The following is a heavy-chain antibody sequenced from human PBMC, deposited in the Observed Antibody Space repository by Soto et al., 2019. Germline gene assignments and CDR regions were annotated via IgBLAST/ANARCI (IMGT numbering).Heavy chain of an antibody. J-gene: IGHJ6*03. CDR3: ARVWPDSNYYYYMDV. CDR1: GYAFTGYY. CDR2: INPNSGGT. Sequence: GASVKVSCKASGYAFTGYYMHWVRQAPGQGLEWMGWINPNSGGTNYAQKFQGWVTMTRDTSISTAYMELSRPRSDDTAVYYCARVWPDSNYYYYMDVWGKGTTVTVSS. D-gene: IGHD5-18*01. V-gene: IGHV1-2*04.